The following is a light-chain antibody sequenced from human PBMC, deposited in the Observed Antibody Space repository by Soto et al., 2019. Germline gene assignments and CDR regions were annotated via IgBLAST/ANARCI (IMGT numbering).Light chain of an antibody. V-gene: IGKV1-5*03. Sequence: DIRMTQSPSTLSASVGDRVTITCRVSQSISSWLAWYQQKPGKAPKLLIYKASSLESGVPSRFSGSGSGTEFTLTISSLQPDDFATYYCQKYNSYSQTFGQGTKVEI. J-gene: IGKJ1*01. CDR2: KAS. CDR1: QSISSW. CDR3: QKYNSYSQT.